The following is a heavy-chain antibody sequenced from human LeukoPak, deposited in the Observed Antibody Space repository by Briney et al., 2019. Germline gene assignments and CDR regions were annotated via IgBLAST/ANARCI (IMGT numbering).Heavy chain of an antibody. CDR3: ARDARQFYYDSSGYFYDS. V-gene: IGHV4-38-2*02. J-gene: IGHJ5*01. CDR2: LYHSGSA. D-gene: IGHD3-22*01. CDR1: GYSISSSYY. Sequence: PSETLSLTCAVSGYSISSSYYWAWIRQPPGKGLEWIGSLYHSGSAYSNSSLKSRVTISADTSKNQFSLRVRSVTAADTAVYFCARDARQFYYDSSGYFYDSWGQGTLVTASS.